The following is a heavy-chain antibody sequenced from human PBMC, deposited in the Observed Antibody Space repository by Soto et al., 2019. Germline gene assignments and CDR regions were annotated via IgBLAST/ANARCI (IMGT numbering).Heavy chain of an antibody. D-gene: IGHD6-13*01. J-gene: IGHJ4*02. V-gene: IGHV1-69*01. CDR1: GGTFGSYA. CDR2: IIPIFGTA. CDR3: ARETLIAAAGKFDF. Sequence: QVQLVQSGAEVKKPGSPVKVSCKASGGTFGSYAISWVRQAPGQGLEWMGGIIPIFGTANYAQKFQGRVTITADEYTSTAYMELSSLRSEDTAVYYCARETLIAAAGKFDFSGQGTLVTVSS.